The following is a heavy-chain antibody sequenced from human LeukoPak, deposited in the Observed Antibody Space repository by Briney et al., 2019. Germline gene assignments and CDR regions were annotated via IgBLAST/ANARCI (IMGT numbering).Heavy chain of an antibody. J-gene: IGHJ3*02. CDR1: GYSFSSYG. Sequence: GASVKVSCKASGYSFSSYGISWVRQAPGQGLEWMGWISAYNGNTKYLQKLQGRVTMTTDTSTSTAYMELRRLRSDDTAVYYCARDLAYYSVSSPRPFDIWCQGTMVTVSS. CDR2: ISAYNGNT. V-gene: IGHV1-18*01. CDR3: ARDLAYYSVSSPRPFDI. D-gene: IGHD3-22*01.